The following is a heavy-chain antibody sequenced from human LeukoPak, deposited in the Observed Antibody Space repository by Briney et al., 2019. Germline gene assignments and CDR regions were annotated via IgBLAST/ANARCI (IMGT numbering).Heavy chain of an antibody. D-gene: IGHD6-19*01. J-gene: IGHJ5*02. CDR1: GFTSSSYG. CDR3: AKSSSGWYNWFDP. V-gene: IGHV3-33*06. Sequence: PGGSLRLSCAASGFTSSSYGMHWVRQAPGKGLEWVAVIWYDGSNKYYADSVKGRFTISRDNSKNTLYLQMNSLRAEDTAVYYCAKSSSGWYNWFDPWGQGTLVTVSS. CDR2: IWYDGSNK.